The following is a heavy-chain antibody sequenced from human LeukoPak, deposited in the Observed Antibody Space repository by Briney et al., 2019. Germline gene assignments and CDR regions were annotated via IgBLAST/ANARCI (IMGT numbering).Heavy chain of an antibody. CDR1: GGSISSYY. CDR2: IYYSGST. D-gene: IGHD2-15*01. CDR3: ARSYCSGGSCYWGPFDY. Sequence: PSETLSLTCTVSGGSISSYYWSWIRQPPGKGLEWIGYIYYSGSTNYNPSLKSRVTISVDTSKNQFSPKLSSVTAADTAVYYCARSYCSGGSCYWGPFDYWGQGTLVTVSS. V-gene: IGHV4-59*01. J-gene: IGHJ4*02.